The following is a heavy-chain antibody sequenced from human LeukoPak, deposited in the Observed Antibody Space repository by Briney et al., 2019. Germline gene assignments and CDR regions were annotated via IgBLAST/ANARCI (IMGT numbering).Heavy chain of an antibody. V-gene: IGHV1-69*04. CDR1: GGTFSSYA. CDR2: IIPILGIA. D-gene: IGHD3-22*01. J-gene: IGHJ4*02. CDR3: ARVWLDSSGYSDY. Sequence: SVKVSCKASGGTFSSYAISWVRQAPGQGLEWMGRIIPILGIANYAQKFQGRVTITADKSTSTAYMELSSLRSDDTAVYYCARVWLDSSGYSDYWGQGTLVTVSS.